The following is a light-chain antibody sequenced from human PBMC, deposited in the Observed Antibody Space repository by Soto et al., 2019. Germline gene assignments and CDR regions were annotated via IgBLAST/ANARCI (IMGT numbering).Light chain of an antibody. CDR2: GAF. CDR1: PSVPNY. Sequence: EIVLTQSPATLSLSPGERATLSCRASPSVPNYLAWYQQKPGQAXRLLIYGAFNRATGIPARFSGSVSGADFTLTISSLEPEDFAVYYGQQRNIWPPVTFGQGTRLEIK. V-gene: IGKV3-11*01. CDR3: QQRNIWPPVT. J-gene: IGKJ5*01.